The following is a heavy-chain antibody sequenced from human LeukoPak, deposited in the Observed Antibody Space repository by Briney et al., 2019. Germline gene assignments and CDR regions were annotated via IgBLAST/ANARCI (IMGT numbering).Heavy chain of an antibody. CDR2: IWYDGSNK. CDR3: ARGPLFRPFDY. J-gene: IGHJ4*02. CDR1: GFTFSSYG. D-gene: IGHD3-9*01. V-gene: IGHV3-33*01. Sequence: PGGSLRLSCAASGFTFSSYGMRWVRQAPGKGLEWVAVIWYDGSNKYYADSVKGRFTISRDNSKNTLYLQMNSLRAEDTAVYYCARGPLFRPFDYWGQGTLVTVSS.